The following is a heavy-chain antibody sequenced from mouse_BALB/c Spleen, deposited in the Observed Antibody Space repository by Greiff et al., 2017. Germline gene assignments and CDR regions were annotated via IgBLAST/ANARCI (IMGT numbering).Heavy chain of an antibody. CDR1: GFSLTSYG. CDR2: IWAGGST. J-gene: IGHJ3*01. V-gene: IGHV2-9*02. Sequence: VKLVESGPGLVAPSQSLSITCTVSGFSLTSYGVHWVRQPPGKGLEWLGVIWAGGSTNYNSALMSRLSISKDNSKSQVFLKMNSLQTDDTAMYYCARDRKKYGNYVGFAYWGQGTLVTVSA. CDR3: ARDRKKYGNYVGFAY. D-gene: IGHD2-10*02.